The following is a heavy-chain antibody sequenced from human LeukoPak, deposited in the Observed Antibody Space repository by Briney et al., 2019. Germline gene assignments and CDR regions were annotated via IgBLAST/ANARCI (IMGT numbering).Heavy chain of an antibody. Sequence: KSSQTLSLTCTVSGGSISSGGYYWSWIRQHPGKGLEWIEYIYYSGSTYYNPSLKSRVTISVDTSKNQFSLKLSSVTAADTAVYYCARDSLNGYSYGYASHSLDYWGQGTLVTVSS. J-gene: IGHJ4*02. D-gene: IGHD5-18*01. V-gene: IGHV4-31*03. CDR2: IYYSGST. CDR1: GGSISSGGYY. CDR3: ARDSLNGYSYGYASHSLDY.